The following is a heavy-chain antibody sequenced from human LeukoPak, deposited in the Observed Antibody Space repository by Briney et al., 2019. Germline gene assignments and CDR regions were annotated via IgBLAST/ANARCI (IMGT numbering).Heavy chain of an antibody. CDR1: EGSISGYS. CDR2: ISYSGST. J-gene: IGHJ6*03. Sequence: PSETLSLTCSVSEGSISGYSWSWIRQPPGKGLEWIGYISYSGSTNYNPSLKSRVTMSVDPSKKQFSLKLRCVTAADKAGYYCGRVAYSHLYYYYMDVWGKGTTVTISS. D-gene: IGHD2-21*01. CDR3: GRVAYSHLYYYYMDV. V-gene: IGHV4-59*01.